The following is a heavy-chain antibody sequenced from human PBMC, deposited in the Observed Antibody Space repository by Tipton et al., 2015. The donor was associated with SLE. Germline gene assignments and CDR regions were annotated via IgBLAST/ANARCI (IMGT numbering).Heavy chain of an antibody. D-gene: IGHD5-12*01. V-gene: IGHV4-39*07. CDR3: ANDYGGSRGYDNCFDP. CDR1: TDYITSDIYY. CDR2: MYYTGST. Sequence: TLSLTCFVSTDYITSDIYYWGWIRQPPGKGLELIGTMYYTGSTYYNPSRNSRVTISVDTSKNQFSLKVSSVTAADSAVYYCANDYGGSRGYDNCFDPWGQGILVTVSS. J-gene: IGHJ5*02.